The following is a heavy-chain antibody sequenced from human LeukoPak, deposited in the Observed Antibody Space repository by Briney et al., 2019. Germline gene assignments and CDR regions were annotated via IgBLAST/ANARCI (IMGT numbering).Heavy chain of an antibody. CDR2: ITSTGSTI. CDR3: ARDRGPLATDY. D-gene: IGHD3-10*01. CDR1: GFTFSSYE. Sequence: GGSLRLSCAASGFTFSSYEMNWVRQAPGKGLEWISYITSTGSTIYYADSVKGRFTIPRDNAKNSLYLQMNSLRAEDTAVYYCARDRGPLATDYWGQGILVTVSS. J-gene: IGHJ4*02. V-gene: IGHV3-48*03.